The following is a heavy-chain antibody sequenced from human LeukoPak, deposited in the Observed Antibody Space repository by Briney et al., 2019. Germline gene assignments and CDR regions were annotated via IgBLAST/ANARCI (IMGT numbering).Heavy chain of an antibody. CDR3: ASDSSGYYYLSY. CDR1: AGSISGYY. D-gene: IGHD3-22*01. J-gene: IGHJ4*02. Sequence: SETLSLTCTVSAGSISGYYWSWIRQPPGKGLEWIGYIYYSGSTYYNPSLKSRVTISVDTSKNQFSLKLSSVTAADTAVYYCASDSSGYYYLSYWGQGTLVTVSS. V-gene: IGHV4-30-4*08. CDR2: IYYSGST.